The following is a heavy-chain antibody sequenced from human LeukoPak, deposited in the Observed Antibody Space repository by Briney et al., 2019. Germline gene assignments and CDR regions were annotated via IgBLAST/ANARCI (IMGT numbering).Heavy chain of an antibody. CDR1: GFTFSSYG. Sequence: GGSLRLSCAASGFTFSSYGMHWVRQAPGKGLEWVAFIRYDGSNKYYADSVKGRFTISRDNAKNSLYLQMNSLRAEDTAVYYCARDPFLSYYDSSGYYLAGAFDIWGQGTMVTVSS. D-gene: IGHD3-22*01. V-gene: IGHV3-30*02. CDR2: IRYDGSNK. CDR3: ARDPFLSYYDSSGYYLAGAFDI. J-gene: IGHJ3*02.